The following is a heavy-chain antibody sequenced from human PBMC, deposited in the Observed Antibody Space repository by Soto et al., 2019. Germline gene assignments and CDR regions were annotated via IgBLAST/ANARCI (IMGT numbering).Heavy chain of an antibody. V-gene: IGHV1-69*01. J-gene: IGHJ4*02. CDR3: ARGWGYDSNDYYYAY. D-gene: IGHD3-22*01. Sequence: XVQLVQSGAEVRKPGSSVKVSCKASGGTFSRHAISWVRQAPXQGLXWMGGIIPIFGTANHAQKFQGRVTIIADESTSTVYMELSSLRSEDTAMYYCARGWGYDSNDYYYAYWGQGTLVIVSS. CDR2: IIPIFGTA. CDR1: GGTFSRHA.